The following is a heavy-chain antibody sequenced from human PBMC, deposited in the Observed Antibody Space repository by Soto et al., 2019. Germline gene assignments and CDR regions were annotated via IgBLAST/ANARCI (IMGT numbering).Heavy chain of an antibody. V-gene: IGHV1-69*13. D-gene: IGHD3-22*01. CDR3: AGPYAEGAYYYDSSGYYSPQNYYYGMDV. CDR2: IIPIFGTA. Sequence: GASVKVSCKASGGTFSSYAISWVRQAPGQGLEWMGGIIPIFGTANYAQKFQGRVTITADESTSTAYMELSSLRSEDTAVYYCAGPYAEGAYYYDSSGYYSPQNYYYGMDVWGQGTTVTVSS. J-gene: IGHJ6*02. CDR1: GGTFSSYA.